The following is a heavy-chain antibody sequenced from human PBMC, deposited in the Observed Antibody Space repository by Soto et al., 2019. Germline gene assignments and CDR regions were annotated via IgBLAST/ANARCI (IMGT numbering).Heavy chain of an antibody. J-gene: IGHJ5*01. CDR1: GDTFSSYG. D-gene: IGHD2-2*01. CDR2: IIPIFGTA. CDR3: VRGPPYANYAFAWFDS. V-gene: IGHV1-69*13. Sequence: GASVKVSFKASGDTFSSYGINWVRQAPGQGLEWMGGIIPIFGTAKYPQKFKGRVTITADESTSTVYMDLSSLSSEDTAVYYCVRGPPYANYAFAWFDSWGQGTQVTVSS.